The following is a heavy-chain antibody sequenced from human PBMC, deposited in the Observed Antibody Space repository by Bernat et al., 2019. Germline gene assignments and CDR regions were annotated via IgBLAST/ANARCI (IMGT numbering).Heavy chain of an antibody. V-gene: IGHV3-30-3*01. CDR2: ISYDGSNK. Sequence: QVQLVESGGGVVQPGRSLRLSCAASGFTFSSYAMHWVRQAPGKGLEWVAVISYDGSNKYYADSVKGRFTISRDNSKNTLYLQMNSLRAEDTAVYYCARGITMVRGVIPGYFDYWGQGTLVTVSS. D-gene: IGHD3-10*01. CDR3: ARGITMVRGVIPGYFDY. CDR1: GFTFSSYA. J-gene: IGHJ4*02.